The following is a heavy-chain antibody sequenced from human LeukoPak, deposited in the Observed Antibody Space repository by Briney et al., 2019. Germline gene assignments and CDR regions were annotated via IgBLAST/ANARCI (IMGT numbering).Heavy chain of an antibody. CDR1: GFTVSSNY. CDR2: IYSGGGT. Sequence: GGSLRLSCAASGFTVSSNYMSWVRQAPGKGLEWVSVIYSGGGTYYADSVKGRFTISRDNSKNTLYLQMNSLRAEDTAVYYCARLMTTRHYFDYWGQGTLVTVSS. V-gene: IGHV3-53*01. CDR3: ARLMTTRHYFDY. J-gene: IGHJ4*02. D-gene: IGHD4-17*01.